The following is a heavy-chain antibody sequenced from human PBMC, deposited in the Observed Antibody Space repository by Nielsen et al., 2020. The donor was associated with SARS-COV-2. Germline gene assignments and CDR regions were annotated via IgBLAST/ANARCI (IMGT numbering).Heavy chain of an antibody. D-gene: IGHD3-10*01. CDR1: GFTFSSYA. Sequence: GESLKISCAASGFTFSSYAMNWVRQAPGKGLEWVSGITSSGANTCYADSVKGRFTISRDNSKNTLYLQMNSLRAEDTALYYCAKFLWFGELSDIYFDYWGQGTLVTVSS. CDR3: AKFLWFGELSDIYFDY. CDR2: ITSSGANT. J-gene: IGHJ4*02. V-gene: IGHV3-23*01.